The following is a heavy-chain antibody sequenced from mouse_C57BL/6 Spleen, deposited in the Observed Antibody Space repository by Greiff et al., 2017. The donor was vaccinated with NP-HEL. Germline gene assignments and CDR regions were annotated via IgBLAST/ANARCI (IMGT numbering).Heavy chain of an antibody. V-gene: IGHV5-6*01. J-gene: IGHJ2*01. CDR2: ISSGGSYT. D-gene: IGHD1-1*01. CDR1: GFTFSSYG. CDR3: ARRTTVVFDY. Sequence: DVQLVESGGDLVKPGGSLKLSCAASGFTFSSYGMSWVRQTPDKRLEWVATISSGGSYTYYPDSVKGRFTISRDNAKNTLYLQMSSLKSEDTAMYYCARRTTVVFDYWGQGTTLTVSS.